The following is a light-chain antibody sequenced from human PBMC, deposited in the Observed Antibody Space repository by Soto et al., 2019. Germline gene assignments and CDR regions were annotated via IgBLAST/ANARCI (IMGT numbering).Light chain of an antibody. Sequence: QSALTQPPSASGSPGQSVAISCTGNSSDVGGYNYVFWYQQHPGKAPKLMIYEVNKRPSGVPDRVSGSKSGNTASLTVSGLQAEDEADYYCSSYAGSSNVFGTGTKLTVL. CDR1: SSDVGGYNY. V-gene: IGLV2-8*01. CDR3: SSYAGSSNV. J-gene: IGLJ1*01. CDR2: EVN.